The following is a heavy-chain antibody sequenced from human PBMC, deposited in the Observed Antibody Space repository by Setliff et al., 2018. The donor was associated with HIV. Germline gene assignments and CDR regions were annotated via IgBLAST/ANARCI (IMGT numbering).Heavy chain of an antibody. CDR1: GYSISSGYY. D-gene: IGHD2-15*01. Sequence: SETLSLTCAVSGYSISSGYYWGWIRQPPGKGLEWIGSIHQSGSTYYNPSLKSRVTISVDTSKNQFSLNLSSVTAADTAVYYCARVRYCSGISCYGHFDLWGRGTLVTVSS. J-gene: IGHJ2*01. V-gene: IGHV4-38-2*01. CDR3: ARVRYCSGISCYGHFDL. CDR2: IHQSGST.